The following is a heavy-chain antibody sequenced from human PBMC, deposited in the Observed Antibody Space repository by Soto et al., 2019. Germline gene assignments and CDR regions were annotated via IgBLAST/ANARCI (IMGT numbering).Heavy chain of an antibody. CDR1: GGSISSSPYY. Sequence: QLQLQESGPGLVKPSETLSLTCTVSGGSISSSPYYWGWIRQPPGKGLEWIGNIYYNGNTFYNPSLKSRVKISINTSKNQFSLKLSSVTAADTAVYYCARHGPLSNNWNQLDYWGQGTLVTVSS. D-gene: IGHD1-1*01. J-gene: IGHJ4*02. CDR3: ARHGPLSNNWNQLDY. V-gene: IGHV4-39*01. CDR2: IYYNGNT.